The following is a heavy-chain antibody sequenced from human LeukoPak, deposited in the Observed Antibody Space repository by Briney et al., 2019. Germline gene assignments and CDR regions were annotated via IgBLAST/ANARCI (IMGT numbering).Heavy chain of an antibody. Sequence: GGSLRLSCAASGFTFSSYAMHWVRQAPGKGLEYVSAISSNGGSTYYANSVKGRFTISRDNSKNTLYLQMGSLRAEDMAVYYCARGEANDYDILTGYYYFDYWGQGTLVTVSS. CDR2: ISSNGGST. V-gene: IGHV3-64*01. CDR1: GFTFSSYA. J-gene: IGHJ4*02. D-gene: IGHD3-9*01. CDR3: ARGEANDYDILTGYYYFDY.